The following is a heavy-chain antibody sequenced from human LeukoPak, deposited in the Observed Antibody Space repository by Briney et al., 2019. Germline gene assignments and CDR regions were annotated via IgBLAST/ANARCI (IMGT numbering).Heavy chain of an antibody. J-gene: IGHJ4*02. CDR3: ASELYDILTGTFDY. CDR2: IIPIFGTA. V-gene: IGHV1-69*06. Sequence: SVKVSCKASGGTFSSYAISWVRQAPGQGLEWMGGIIPIFGTANYAQKFQGRVTTTADKSTSTAYMELSSLRSEDTAVYYCASELYDILTGTFDYWGQGTLVTVSS. CDR1: GGTFSSYA. D-gene: IGHD3-9*01.